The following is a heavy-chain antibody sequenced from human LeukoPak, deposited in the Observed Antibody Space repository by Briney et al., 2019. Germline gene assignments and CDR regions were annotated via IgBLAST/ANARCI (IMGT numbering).Heavy chain of an antibody. CDR1: GFTFSSYW. D-gene: IGHD6-25*01. Sequence: GGSLRLSCAASGFTFSSYWMHWVRHAPGKGLVCVSRINGDGSSTAYADSVKGRFTISRDNAKNTLYLQMNSLTAEDTAVYYCARGPPWYFDLWGRGTLVTVSS. CDR2: INGDGSST. V-gene: IGHV3-74*01. J-gene: IGHJ2*01. CDR3: ARGPPWYFDL.